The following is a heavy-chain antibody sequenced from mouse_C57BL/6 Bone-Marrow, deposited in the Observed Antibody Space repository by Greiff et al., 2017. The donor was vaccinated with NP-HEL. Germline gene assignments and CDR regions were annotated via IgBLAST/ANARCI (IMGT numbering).Heavy chain of an antibody. Sequence: QVQLQQSGAELVKPGASVKISCKASGYAFSSYWMNWVQQRPGTGLEWIGQIYPGDGDTNYNGKFKDKASLTADKSSSTAYMQLSSLTSEDSAVYFCARGAYWGQGTLVTVSA. CDR3: ARGAY. V-gene: IGHV1-80*01. J-gene: IGHJ3*01. CDR1: GYAFSSYW. CDR2: IYPGDGDT.